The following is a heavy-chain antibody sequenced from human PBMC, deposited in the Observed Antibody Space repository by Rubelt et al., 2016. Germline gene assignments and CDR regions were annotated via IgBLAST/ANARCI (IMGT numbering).Heavy chain of an antibody. Sequence: QVQLVQSGAEVKKSGASVKVSCKASGYTFTGYYMHWVRQAPGKGLEWMGWFNPTSGGTNYAQKFQGRVTMTRDTSISTAYMELSRLRSDDTAVYYCARDLYKGPRWLVAYWGQGTLVTVSS. V-gene: IGHV1-2*02. J-gene: IGHJ4*02. CDR3: ARDLYKGPRWLVAY. CDR2: FNPTSGGT. D-gene: IGHD6-19*01. CDR1: GYTFTGYY.